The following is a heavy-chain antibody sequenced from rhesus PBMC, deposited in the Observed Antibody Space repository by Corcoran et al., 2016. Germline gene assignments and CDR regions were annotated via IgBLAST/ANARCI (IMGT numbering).Heavy chain of an antibody. Sequence: QVQLQESGPGLVKPSETLSLTCAVSGYSISSNYWSGIRQPPGKGLEWIGYIYGSSGSTYYTPSLKSRVTISTDTSKNQFSLKLSSVTAADTAVYYCARVARTVTTLDYWGQGVLVTVSS. V-gene: IGHV4-147*01. J-gene: IGHJ4*01. CDR1: GYSISSNY. CDR3: ARVARTVTTLDY. D-gene: IGHD4-23*01. CDR2: IYGSSGST.